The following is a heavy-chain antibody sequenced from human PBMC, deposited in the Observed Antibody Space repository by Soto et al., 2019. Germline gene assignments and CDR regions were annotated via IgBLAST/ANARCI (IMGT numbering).Heavy chain of an antibody. CDR2: IYHSGST. CDR1: GGSMSTYY. CDR3: AAGGGLPRYY. D-gene: IGHD5-12*01. J-gene: IGHJ4*02. V-gene: IGHV4-59*04. Sequence: SETLSLTCTASGGSMSTYYWNWIRQPPGKGLEWIGYIYHSGSTYYNPSLKSRVTISVDRSKNQFSLKLSSVTAADTAVYYCAAGGGLPRYYWGQGTLVTVSS.